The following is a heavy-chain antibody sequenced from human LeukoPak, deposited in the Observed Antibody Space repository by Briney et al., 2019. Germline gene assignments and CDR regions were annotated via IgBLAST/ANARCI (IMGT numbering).Heavy chain of an antibody. V-gene: IGHV4-59*01. D-gene: IGHD1-26*01. CDR3: ARATRIGGACDY. Sequence: SETLSLTCTVSGGSISSYYWSWIRQPPGEGLEWIGYIYYSGSTNYNPSLKSRVTISVDTSKNQFSLKLSSVTAADTAVYYCARATRIGGACDYWGQGTLVTVSS. J-gene: IGHJ4*02. CDR2: IYYSGST. CDR1: GGSISSYY.